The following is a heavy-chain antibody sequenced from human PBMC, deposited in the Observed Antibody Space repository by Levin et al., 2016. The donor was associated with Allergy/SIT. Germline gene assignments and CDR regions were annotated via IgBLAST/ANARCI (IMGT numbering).Heavy chain of an antibody. CDR2: INPSGGST. D-gene: IGHD3-22*01. CDR1: GYTFTSYY. Sequence: ASVKVSCKASGYTFTSYYMHWVRQAPGQGLEWMGIINPSGGSTSYAQKFQGRVTMTRDTSTSTVYMELSSLRSEDTAVYYCAMIRYYYDSSGSYSLFDPWGQGTLVTVSS. V-gene: IGHV1-46*01. J-gene: IGHJ5*02. CDR3: AMIRYYYDSSGSYSLFDP.